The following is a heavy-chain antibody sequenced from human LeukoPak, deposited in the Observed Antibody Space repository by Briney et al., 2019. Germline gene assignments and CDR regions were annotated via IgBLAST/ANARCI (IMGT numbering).Heavy chain of an antibody. D-gene: IGHD1-7*01. V-gene: IGHV3-74*01. CDR3: ATARNFRFEY. J-gene: IGHJ4*02. CDR2: MNGEGTTI. CDR1: GLTFRTTW. Sequence: GGSLRLSCATSGLTFRTTWMHWVRQAPGKGLMWVTRMNGEGTTIDYADSVKGRFTVSRDYAKNTLFLQMNNLRTEDTALYFCATARNFRFEYWGQGSLVIVSA.